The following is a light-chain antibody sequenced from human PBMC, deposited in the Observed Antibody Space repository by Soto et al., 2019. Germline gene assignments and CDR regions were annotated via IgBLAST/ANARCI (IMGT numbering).Light chain of an antibody. CDR1: QSVSSY. Sequence: EIVLTQSPATLSLSPGERATLSCRASQSVSSYLAWYQQKPGQAPRLLIYDASNRATGIPARFSGSGSGTDFTLTISSLDPEDFAVYYCQQRSNWPPWTFGQGTKVGIK. V-gene: IGKV3-11*01. CDR3: QQRSNWPPWT. J-gene: IGKJ1*01. CDR2: DAS.